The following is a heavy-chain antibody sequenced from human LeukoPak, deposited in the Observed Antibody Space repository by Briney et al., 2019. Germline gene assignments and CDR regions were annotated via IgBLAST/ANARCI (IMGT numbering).Heavy chain of an antibody. CDR3: ARHYSPADDAFDI. Sequence: SETLSLTCTVSGGSISSSSYYWGWIGQPPGKGLEWIGSIYYSGSTYYNPSLKSRVTISVDTSKNQFSLKLSSVTAADTAVYYCARHYSPADDAFDIWGQGTMVTVSS. CDR1: GGSISSSSYY. D-gene: IGHD2-2*01. J-gene: IGHJ3*02. CDR2: IYYSGST. V-gene: IGHV4-39*01.